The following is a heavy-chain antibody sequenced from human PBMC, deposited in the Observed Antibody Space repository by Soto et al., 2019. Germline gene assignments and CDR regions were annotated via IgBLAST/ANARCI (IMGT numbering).Heavy chain of an antibody. CDR3: AKDITGTMIWGGLIRPNAFDI. J-gene: IGHJ3*02. CDR1: GFTFSTYT. CDR2: ISGSGDST. V-gene: IGHV3-23*01. D-gene: IGHD3-10*01. Sequence: PGGSLRLSCAASGFTFSTYTMTWARQAPGKGLEWVSGISGSGDSTYYADSVKGRFTIPRDNSKNTLYLEMTSLRAEDTAVYYCAKDITGTMIWGGLIRPNAFDIWGQGTMVTVSS.